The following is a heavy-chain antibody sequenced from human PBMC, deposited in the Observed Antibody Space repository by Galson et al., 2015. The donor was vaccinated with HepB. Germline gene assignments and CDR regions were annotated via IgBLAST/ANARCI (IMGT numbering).Heavy chain of an antibody. CDR2: ISSSSTI. CDR1: GFTFSSYS. D-gene: IGHD3-22*01. Sequence: SLRLSCAASGFTFSSYSMNWVRQAPGKGLEWVSYISSSSTIYYADSVKGRFTISRDNAKNSLYLQMNSLRDEDTAVYYCASGAYYDSSDPLLSGWGQGTLVTVSS. V-gene: IGHV3-48*02. CDR3: ASGAYYDSSDPLLSG. J-gene: IGHJ4*02.